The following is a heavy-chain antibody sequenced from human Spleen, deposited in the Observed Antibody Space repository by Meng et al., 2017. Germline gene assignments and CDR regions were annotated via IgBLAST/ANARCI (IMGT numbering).Heavy chain of an antibody. CDR2: IDPNNDHT. Sequence: VKLVQLGVEGKKPGASVKVSCKASGNTFTSYGISWVRQAPGQGLEWMGRIDPNNDHTHYAQNFQGRVTMTSDTSISTVYMELNGLRSDDTAVYYCAGVVMRAMGFDYWGQGSLVTVSS. V-gene: IGHV1-18*01. CDR1: GNTFTSYG. J-gene: IGHJ4*02. CDR3: AGVVMRAMGFDY. D-gene: IGHD2-21*01.